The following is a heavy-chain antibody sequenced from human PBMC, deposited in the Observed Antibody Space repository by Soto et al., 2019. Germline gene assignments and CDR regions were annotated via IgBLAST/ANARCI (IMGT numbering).Heavy chain of an antibody. CDR1: GFTFSTYA. V-gene: IGHV3-23*01. Sequence: GGSPGLSCAASGFTFSTYAMSWVRQAPGKGLEWVSRISGSGGGTYYADSVKGRFTISRDNSKNTLYLQMNSLRAEDTAVYYCAKECMAYYSSYGMDFPCPALSVTLS. CDR3: AKECMAYYSSYGMDF. CDR2: ISGSGGGT. J-gene: IGHJ6*02. D-gene: IGHD2-8*01.